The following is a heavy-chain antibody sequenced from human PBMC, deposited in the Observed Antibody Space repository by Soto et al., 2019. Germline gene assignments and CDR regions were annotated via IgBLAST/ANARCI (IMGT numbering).Heavy chain of an antibody. Sequence: EVQLLESGGGLVPPGGSLRLSCAASGFIFSDYAMTWVRQAPGKGLEWVSAISGSGGKTYHADSVKGRFTISRDSSQNMMSLQMSGLRAEDTAIYYCVKGMNYYYYYMDVWGNGTTVTVSS. CDR3: VKGMNYYYYYMDV. V-gene: IGHV3-23*01. J-gene: IGHJ6*03. CDR2: ISGSGGKT. CDR1: GFIFSDYA.